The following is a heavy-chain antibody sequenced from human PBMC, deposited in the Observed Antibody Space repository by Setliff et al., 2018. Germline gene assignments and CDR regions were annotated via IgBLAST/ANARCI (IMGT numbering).Heavy chain of an antibody. Sequence: SETLSLTCSVYGESFSNNYWSWIRQPPGKGLEWIGESSHSGSTSYSPSLKSRVNMSVDTSNNQFVLNLKAVTAADTAVYYCARDRTAYTYGLDVWGQGTTVTVSS. CDR2: SSHSGST. D-gene: IGHD3-16*01. J-gene: IGHJ6*02. CDR3: ARDRTAYTYGLDV. CDR1: GESFSNNY. V-gene: IGHV4-34*01.